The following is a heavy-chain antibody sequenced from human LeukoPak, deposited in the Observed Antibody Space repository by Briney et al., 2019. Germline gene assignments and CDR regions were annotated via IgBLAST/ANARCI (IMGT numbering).Heavy chain of an antibody. CDR2: IYHSGST. CDR3: ARAAMVRGVESGG. Sequence: PSGTLSLTCTVSGGSISSSIYYWGWIRQPPGKGLEWIGYIYHSGSTYYNPSLKSRVTISVDRSKNQFSLKLSSVTAADTAVYYCARAAMVRGVESGGWGQGTLVTVSS. J-gene: IGHJ4*02. CDR1: GGSISSSIYY. D-gene: IGHD3-10*01. V-gene: IGHV4-30-2*01.